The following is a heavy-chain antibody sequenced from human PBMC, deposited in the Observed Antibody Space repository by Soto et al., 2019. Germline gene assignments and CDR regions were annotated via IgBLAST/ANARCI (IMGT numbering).Heavy chain of an antibody. CDR2: ISGSGGTT. Sequence: EVQLLESGGGLVQPGGSLRLSCAASGFTFSNYAMNWVRQAPGKGLEWVSIISGSGGTTYYADSVKGRFTMSRDNSKNTLYLQLDSLRAEDTAVYYGAKNRFNDLLIQPFDYWGQGILVTVSS. CDR3: AKNRFNDLLIQPFDY. D-gene: IGHD1-1*01. J-gene: IGHJ4*02. V-gene: IGHV3-23*01. CDR1: GFTFSNYA.